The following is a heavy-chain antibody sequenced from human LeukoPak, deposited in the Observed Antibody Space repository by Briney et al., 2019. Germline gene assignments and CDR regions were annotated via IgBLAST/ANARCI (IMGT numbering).Heavy chain of an antibody. Sequence: GGSLRLSCAASGFTFSTYWMTWVSQAQGKGPEAVATIKQDGSDKYYVDSVKGRFAISRDNAKNSLFLQMNSLSVEDAAVYYCARGRGDYWGEGALVTVSS. D-gene: IGHD1-26*01. J-gene: IGHJ4*02. CDR1: GFTFSTYW. CDR2: IKQDGSDK. V-gene: IGHV3-7*01. CDR3: ARGRGDY.